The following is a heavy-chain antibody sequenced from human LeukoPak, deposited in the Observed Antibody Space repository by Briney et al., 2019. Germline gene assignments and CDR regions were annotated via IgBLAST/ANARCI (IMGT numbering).Heavy chain of an antibody. V-gene: IGHV3-23*01. CDR3: AKDRHYYGSGSFYTYFDY. CDR2: ISGSGGST. J-gene: IGHJ4*02. Sequence: PGGSLRLSCAVSGFSVSTYDMAWVRQAPGKGLEWVSLISGSGGSTYNADSVKGRFTISRDNSKNTLYLQMNSLRAEDTAVYYCAKDRHYYGSGSFYTYFDYWGQGTLVTVSS. D-gene: IGHD3-10*01. CDR1: GFSVSTYD.